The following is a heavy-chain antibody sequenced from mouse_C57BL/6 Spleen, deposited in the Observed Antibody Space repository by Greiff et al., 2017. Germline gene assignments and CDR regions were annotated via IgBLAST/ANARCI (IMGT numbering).Heavy chain of an antibody. CDR1: GYTFTSYW. CDR2: IYPGSGST. J-gene: IGHJ2*01. CDR3: ARREPTVAHFDY. Sequence: VQLQQPGAELVKPGASVKMSCKASGYTFTSYWITWVKQRPGQGLEWIGDIYPGSGSTNYNEKFKSKATLTVDTSSSTAYMQLSSLTSEDSAVYYCARREPTVAHFDYGGQGTTLTVSS. V-gene: IGHV1-55*01. D-gene: IGHD1-1*01.